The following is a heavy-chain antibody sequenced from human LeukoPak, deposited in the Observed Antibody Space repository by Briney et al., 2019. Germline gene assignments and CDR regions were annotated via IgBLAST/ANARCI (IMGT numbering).Heavy chain of an antibody. D-gene: IGHD6-6*01. J-gene: IGHJ5*02. CDR2: IHHSGST. V-gene: IGHV4-34*01. CDR3: ARHAYSSSLTWFDP. Sequence: PSETLSLTYAVYGGSVRDNYWSWIRQPPGKGLEWIGEIHHSGSTKYNPSLKSRVTISVDTSKNQFSLKLSSVTAADTAVYYCARHAYSSSLTWFDPWGQGTLVTVSS. CDR1: GGSVRDNY.